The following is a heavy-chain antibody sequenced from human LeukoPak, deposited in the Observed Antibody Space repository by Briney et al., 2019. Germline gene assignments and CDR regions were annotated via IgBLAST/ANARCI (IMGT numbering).Heavy chain of an antibody. D-gene: IGHD3-10*01. Sequence: KPSETLSLTCTASGGSISSYYWSWIRQPPGKGLEWIGNIYYSGSTNYNLSLKSRVTISVDTSKNQFSLKLSSVTAADTAVYYCARASGRGSLIAYWGQGTLVTVSS. CDR1: GGSISSYY. V-gene: IGHV4-59*01. CDR2: IYYSGST. J-gene: IGHJ4*02. CDR3: ARASGRGSLIAY.